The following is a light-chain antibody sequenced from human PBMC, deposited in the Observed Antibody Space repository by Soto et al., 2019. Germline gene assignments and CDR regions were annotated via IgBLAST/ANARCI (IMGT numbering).Light chain of an antibody. CDR2: GAS. J-gene: IGKJ1*01. Sequence: EGGLTKYPGTLSLSPGERATLSCRASQSVSSSYLAWYQQKPGQAPRLLIYGASTRATDMPGRFSGRGAGAEFTLTISSLQSEDFAVYYCQQYRSWPRTFGQGSNVDI. CDR3: QQYRSWPRT. V-gene: IGKV3-15*01. CDR1: QSVSSSY.